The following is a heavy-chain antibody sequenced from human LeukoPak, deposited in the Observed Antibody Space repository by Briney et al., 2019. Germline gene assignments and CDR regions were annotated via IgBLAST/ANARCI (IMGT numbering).Heavy chain of an antibody. Sequence: GGSLRLSCAASGFTFSSYAMSWVRQAPGKGLEWVSYISSSGSTIYYADSVKGRFTISRDNAKNSLYLQMNSLRAEDTAVYYCARGDHGSWYARFDPWGQGTLVTVSS. CDR2: ISSSGSTI. CDR1: GFTFSSYA. J-gene: IGHJ5*02. CDR3: ARGDHGSWYARFDP. D-gene: IGHD6-13*01. V-gene: IGHV3-48*04.